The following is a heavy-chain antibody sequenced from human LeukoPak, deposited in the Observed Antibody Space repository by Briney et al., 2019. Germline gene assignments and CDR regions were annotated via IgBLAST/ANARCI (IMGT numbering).Heavy chain of an antibody. J-gene: IGHJ6*03. V-gene: IGHV3-23*01. CDR2: ISGSGGST. D-gene: IGHD3-10*01. Sequence: PGGSLRLSCAASGFTFSSYAMSWVRQAPGKGLEWVSAISGSGGSTYYADSVKGRFTISRDNSKNTLYLQMNSLRAEDTAVYYCAKGPRGVIGAYYYYMDVWGKGTTVTISS. CDR1: GFTFSSYA. CDR3: AKGPRGVIGAYYYYMDV.